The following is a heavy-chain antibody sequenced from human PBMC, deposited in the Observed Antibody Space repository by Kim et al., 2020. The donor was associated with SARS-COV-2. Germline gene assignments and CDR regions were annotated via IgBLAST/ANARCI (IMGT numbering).Heavy chain of an antibody. CDR3: ARPPVDAFDI. CDR2: I. V-gene: IGHV3-21*01. Sequence: IYYADSVKGRFTISRDNAKNSLYLQMNSLRAEDTAVYYCARPPVDAFDIWGQGTMVTVSS. D-gene: IGHD4-17*01. J-gene: IGHJ3*02.